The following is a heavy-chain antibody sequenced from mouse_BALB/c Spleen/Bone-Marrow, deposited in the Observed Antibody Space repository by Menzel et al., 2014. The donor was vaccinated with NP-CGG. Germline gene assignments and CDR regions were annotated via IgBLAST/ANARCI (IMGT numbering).Heavy chain of an antibody. Sequence: EVKLMESGPSLVKPSQTLSLTCSVTGDSITSGYWNWIRKFPGNRLEYMGYISYSGSTYYNPSLKSRISITRDTSKNQYYLQLNSVTTEDTATYYCASLLRIYYAMDYWGQGTSVTVSS. D-gene: IGHD1-1*01. CDR2: ISYSGST. CDR3: ASLLRIYYAMDY. V-gene: IGHV3-8*02. CDR1: GDSITSGY. J-gene: IGHJ4*01.